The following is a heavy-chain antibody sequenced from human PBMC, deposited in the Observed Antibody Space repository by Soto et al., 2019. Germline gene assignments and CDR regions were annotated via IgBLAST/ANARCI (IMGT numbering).Heavy chain of an antibody. CDR3: AKEGHGDYPLYYFDY. D-gene: IGHD4-17*01. Sequence: PGGSLRLSCAASGFTFSSYGMHWVRQAPGKGLEWVAVIPYDGSNKYYADSVKGRFTISRDNSKNTLYLQMNSLRAEDTAVYYCAKEGHGDYPLYYFDYWGQGTLVTVSS. CDR2: IPYDGSNK. J-gene: IGHJ4*02. CDR1: GFTFSSYG. V-gene: IGHV3-30*18.